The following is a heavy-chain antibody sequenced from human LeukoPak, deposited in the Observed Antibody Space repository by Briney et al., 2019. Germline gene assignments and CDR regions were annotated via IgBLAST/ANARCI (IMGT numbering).Heavy chain of an antibody. Sequence: GGSLRLSCVASGLTFSSHAMTWVRQTPGKGLEWVSSISSSSSYIYYADSVKGRFTISRDNAKNSLYLQMNSLRAEDTAVYYCARGYSSSWYESDWFDPWGQGTLVTVSS. CDR3: ARGYSSSWYESDWFDP. CDR1: GLTFSSHA. D-gene: IGHD6-13*01. V-gene: IGHV3-21*01. CDR2: ISSSSSYI. J-gene: IGHJ5*02.